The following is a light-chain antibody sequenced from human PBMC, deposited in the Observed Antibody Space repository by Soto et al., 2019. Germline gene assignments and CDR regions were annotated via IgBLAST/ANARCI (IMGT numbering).Light chain of an antibody. Sequence: QSALTQPASVSGSPGQSITISCTGTSSDVGSYNLVSWYQHHPGKAPKVMIYEDSKRPSGVSNRFSGSKSGNTASLTISGLQAEDEADYYCCSYAGGGTWVFGGGTKLTVL. CDR1: SSDVGSYNL. CDR3: CSYAGGGTWV. J-gene: IGLJ3*02. CDR2: EDS. V-gene: IGLV2-23*01.